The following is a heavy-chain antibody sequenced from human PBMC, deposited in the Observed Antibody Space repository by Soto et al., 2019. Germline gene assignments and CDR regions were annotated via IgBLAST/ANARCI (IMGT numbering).Heavy chain of an antibody. D-gene: IGHD3-10*02. CDR1: GFVFSNNG. Sequence: SLILSCVVSGFVFSNNGIHWVRQTPGKGLEWVAFMSYDGSDTVYADSVKGRFTISRDNSKNTLFLHMSNLRAEDTAMYYCTIVRVADSALDHWGQGTPVTVSS. CDR3: TIVRVADSALDH. V-gene: IGHV3-30*03. CDR2: MSYDGSDT. J-gene: IGHJ4*02.